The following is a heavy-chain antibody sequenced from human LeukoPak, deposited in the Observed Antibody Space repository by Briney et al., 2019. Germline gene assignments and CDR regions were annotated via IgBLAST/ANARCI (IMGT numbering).Heavy chain of an antibody. CDR2: IYTGGGR. CDR1: GFTVSSYY. V-gene: IGHV3-53*05. Sequence: PGGSLRLSCAASGFTVSSYYMNWVRQAPGKELEWVSVIYTGGGRYYADSVRGRFTISRDNSKNTLYLQMNSLRAEDTAVYYCAKGRGWEASYYYYYMDVWGKGTTVTISS. D-gene: IGHD1-26*01. CDR3: AKGRGWEASYYYYYMDV. J-gene: IGHJ6*03.